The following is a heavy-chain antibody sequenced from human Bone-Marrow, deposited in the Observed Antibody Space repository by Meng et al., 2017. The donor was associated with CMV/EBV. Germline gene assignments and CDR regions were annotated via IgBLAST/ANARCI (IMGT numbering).Heavy chain of an antibody. D-gene: IGHD4-11*01. V-gene: IGHV3-73*01. CDR1: GFTFSESA. Sequence: GESLKISCAASGFTFSESAIHWVRQASGKGLEWVGRMRSKANNYAIAYAASLKGRFTISRDESKNTVYLQMNGLETEDTAVYYCTRFLDYRDHRGLAVWGQGHTVHVYS. CDR2: MRSKANNYAI. CDR3: TRFLDYRDHRGLAV. J-gene: IGHJ6*02.